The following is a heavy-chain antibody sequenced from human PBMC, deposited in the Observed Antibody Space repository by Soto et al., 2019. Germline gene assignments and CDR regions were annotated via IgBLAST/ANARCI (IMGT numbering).Heavy chain of an antibody. CDR1: GYTFTGYY. Sequence: QVQLVQSGAEVKKPGASVKVSCKASGYTFTGYYMHWVRQAPGQCLEWMGWINPNSGVTNYAQQFQGRVTMTRYTSISTAYMELSRLRSYDTAVYDCARDHCCSIWPDAVDIWGQGTMVTVSS. D-gene: IGHD6-13*01. CDR2: INPNSGVT. V-gene: IGHV1-2*02. CDR3: ARDHCCSIWPDAVDI. J-gene: IGHJ3*02.